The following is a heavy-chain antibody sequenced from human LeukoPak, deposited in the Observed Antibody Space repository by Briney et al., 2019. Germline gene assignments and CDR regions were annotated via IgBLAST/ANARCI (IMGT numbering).Heavy chain of an antibody. CDR1: GFTFSKFA. V-gene: IGHV3-23*02. CDR2: ISADETA. CDR3: AKGHGSGSYSH. D-gene: IGHD3-10*01. J-gene: IGHJ4*02. Sequence: GGSLRLSCAASGFTFSKFAMTWVRQGPGRGLEWVAAISADETAYYGDSVKGRFTISKDNSKNNLYLQMNSLRGEDTALYFCAKGHGSGSYSHWGQGTLVTVSS.